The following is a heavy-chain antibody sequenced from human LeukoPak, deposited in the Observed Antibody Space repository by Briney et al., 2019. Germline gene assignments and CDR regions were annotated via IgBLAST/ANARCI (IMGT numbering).Heavy chain of an antibody. V-gene: IGHV3-30*02. CDR2: KRKDGNNK. CDR3: AKDWGYTTMVRYYFDY. Sequence: PGGSLNLSCAASGFTFSSYGMHWVRQAPTKGRGWWEVKRKDGNNKYYADSVKGRFTISRDNSKNTLYLQMNSLRAEDTAVYYCAKDWGYTTMVRYYFDYWGQGALVTVSS. D-gene: IGHD5-18*01. J-gene: IGHJ4*02. CDR1: GFTFSSYG.